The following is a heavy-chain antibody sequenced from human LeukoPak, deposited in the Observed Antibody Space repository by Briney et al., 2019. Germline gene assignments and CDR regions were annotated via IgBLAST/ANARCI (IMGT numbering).Heavy chain of an antibody. Sequence: PSETLSLTCTVSGGSISSYYWSWIRQPPGKGLEWIGYIYISGSTNYNPSLKSRVTISVDTSKNQFSLKLSSVTAADTAVYYCARGYCSGGSCYLIDYWGQGTLVTVSS. V-gene: IGHV4-4*09. J-gene: IGHJ4*02. D-gene: IGHD2-15*01. CDR1: GGSISSYY. CDR2: IYISGST. CDR3: ARGYCSGGSCYLIDY.